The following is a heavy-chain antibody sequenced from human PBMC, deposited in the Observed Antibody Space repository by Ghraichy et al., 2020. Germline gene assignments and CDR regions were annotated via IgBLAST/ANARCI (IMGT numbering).Heavy chain of an antibody. CDR2: IYYSGST. Sequence: SQTLSLTCTVSGGSISSGGYYWSWIRQHPGKGLEWIGYIYYSGSTYYNPSLKSRVTISVDTSKNQFSLKLSSVTAADTAVYYCARAKPQTYDFWSGYYIHFDYWGQGTLVTVSS. V-gene: IGHV4-31*02. CDR3: ARAKPQTYDFWSGYYIHFDY. CDR1: GGSISSGGYY. J-gene: IGHJ4*02. D-gene: IGHD3-3*01.